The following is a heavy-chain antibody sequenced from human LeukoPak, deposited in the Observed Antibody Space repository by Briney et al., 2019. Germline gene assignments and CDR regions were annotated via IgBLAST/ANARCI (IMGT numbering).Heavy chain of an antibody. CDR2: INHSGST. V-gene: IGHV4-34*01. CDR3: ARAYGSGSYRWFDP. CDR1: GGSFSGYY. Sequence: SETLSLTCAVYGGSFSGYYWSWIRQPPGKGLEWIGEINHSGSTNYNPSLKSRVTISVDTSKNQFSLKLSSVTAADTAVYYCARAYGSGSYRWFDPWGQGSLVTVSS. D-gene: IGHD3-10*01. J-gene: IGHJ5*02.